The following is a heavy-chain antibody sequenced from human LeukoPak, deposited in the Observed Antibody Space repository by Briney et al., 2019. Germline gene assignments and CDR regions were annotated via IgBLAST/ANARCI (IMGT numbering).Heavy chain of an antibody. D-gene: IGHD2-15*01. CDR2: IYYSGST. CDR3: ARIYCSGGSCYLDY. J-gene: IGHJ4*02. CDR1: GGSVSSGSYY. V-gene: IGHV4-61*01. Sequence: PSETLSLTCTVSGGSVSSGSYYWSWIRQPPGKGLEWIGDIYYSGSTNYNPSLKSRVTISVDTSKNQFSLKLSSVTAADTAVYYCARIYCSGGSCYLDYWGQGTLVTVSS.